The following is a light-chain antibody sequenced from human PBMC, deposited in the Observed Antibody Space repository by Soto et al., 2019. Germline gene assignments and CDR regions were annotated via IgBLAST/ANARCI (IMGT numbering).Light chain of an antibody. CDR1: QSISRY. Sequence: IVLTQSPGTLSLSPGERTTLSCRASQSISRYLAWYQQKPGQGPRLLIYGASSRATGTPDRFSGSGYGTDFTLTINRLEPEDFALYYCQQYGSSPPTFGQGTKVDIK. V-gene: IGKV3-20*01. CDR2: GAS. CDR3: QQYGSSPPT. J-gene: IGKJ1*01.